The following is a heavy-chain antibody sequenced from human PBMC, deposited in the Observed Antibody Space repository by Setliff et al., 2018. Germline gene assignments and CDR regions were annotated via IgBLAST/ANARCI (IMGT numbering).Heavy chain of an antibody. CDR3: SRAVDGRTWFDP. CDR1: GFIFSDHY. Sequence: PGESLKISCAASGFIFSDHYLDWVRQTPGRGLEWVARTRDRAHSYSTEYAASAKGRFFISRDNSKNLLFLQMDSLRTEDTAVYYCSRAVDGRTWFDPWGQGALVTVSS. D-gene: IGHD6-19*01. J-gene: IGHJ5*02. CDR2: TRDRAHSYST. V-gene: IGHV3-72*01.